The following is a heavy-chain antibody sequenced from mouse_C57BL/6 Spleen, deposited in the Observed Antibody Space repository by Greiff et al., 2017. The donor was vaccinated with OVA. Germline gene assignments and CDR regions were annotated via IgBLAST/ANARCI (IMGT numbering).Heavy chain of an antibody. V-gene: IGHV7-1*01. CDR3: ARDKYYYGSGAMDY. CDR1: GFTFSDFY. Sequence: EVNVVESGGGLVQSGRSLRLSCATSGFTFSDFYMEWVRQAPGKGLEWIAASRNKANDYTTEYSASVKGRFIVSRDTSQSILYLQMNALRAEDTAIYYCARDKYYYGSGAMDYWGQGTSVTVSS. D-gene: IGHD1-1*01. CDR2: SRNKANDYTT. J-gene: IGHJ4*01.